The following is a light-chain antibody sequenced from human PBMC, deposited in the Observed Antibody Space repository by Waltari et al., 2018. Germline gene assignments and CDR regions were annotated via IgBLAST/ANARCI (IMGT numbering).Light chain of an antibody. CDR3: NSRDSGGNYVL. CDR2: GKT. V-gene: IGLV3-19*01. Sequence: SSELTQDPVLSVALGQTVRITCQGDSPRRFYASWYQQKPGQAPVLVFYGKTNRPSGSPDGFFGAGSGNTASLTIPVAQAEDEADYYCNSRDSGGNYVLFGGGTKVTVL. J-gene: IGLJ2*01. CDR1: SPRRFY.